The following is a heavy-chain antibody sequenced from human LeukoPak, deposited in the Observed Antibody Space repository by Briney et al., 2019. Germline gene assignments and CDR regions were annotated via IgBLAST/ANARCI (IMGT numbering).Heavy chain of an antibody. Sequence: GGSLRLSCAASGFTFSSYAMSWVRQAPGKGLKGVSAISGSGGSTYYADSVKGRFTISRDNSKNTLYLKMNSLRAEDTAVYYCAKKGAYAQYYYFDYWGQGTLVTVSS. CDR2: ISGSGGST. CDR3: AKKGAYAQYYYFDY. CDR1: GFTFSSYA. D-gene: IGHD2-2*01. V-gene: IGHV3-23*01. J-gene: IGHJ4*02.